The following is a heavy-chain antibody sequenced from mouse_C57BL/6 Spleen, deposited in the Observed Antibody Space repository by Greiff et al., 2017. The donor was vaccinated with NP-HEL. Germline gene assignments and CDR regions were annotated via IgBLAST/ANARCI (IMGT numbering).Heavy chain of an antibody. CDR3: AREEGTRNFDY. D-gene: IGHD3-3*01. V-gene: IGHV1-64*01. CDR2: IHPNSGST. J-gene: IGHJ2*01. Sequence: VQLQQPGAELVKPGASVKLYCKASGYTFTSYWMHWVKQRPGQGLEWIGMIHPNSGSTKYNEKFKSKAKLTVDKSSSTAYMQLSSLTSEDSAVYYCAREEGTRNFDYWGQGTTLTVSS. CDR1: GYTFTSYW.